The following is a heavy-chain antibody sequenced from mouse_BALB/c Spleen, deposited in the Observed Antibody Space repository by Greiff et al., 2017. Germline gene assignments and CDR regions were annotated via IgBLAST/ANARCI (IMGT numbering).Heavy chain of an antibody. CDR3: ARRGDGNSYYYAMDY. CDR2: ISTYYGDA. D-gene: IGHD2-1*01. Sequence: VQLQQSGAELVRPGVSVKISCKGSGYTFTDYAMHWVKQSHAKSLEWIGVISTYYGDASYNQKFKGKATMTVDKSSSTAYMELARLTSEDSAIYYCARRGDGNSYYYAMDYWGQGTSVTVSS. CDR1: GYTFTDYA. V-gene: IGHV1S137*01. J-gene: IGHJ4*01.